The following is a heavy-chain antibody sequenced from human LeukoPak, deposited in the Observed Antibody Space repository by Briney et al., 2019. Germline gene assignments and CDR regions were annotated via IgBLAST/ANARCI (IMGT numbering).Heavy chain of an antibody. V-gene: IGHV4-30-4*01. CDR3: ARGGVDPRASYPFDY. Sequence: PSETLSLTCTVSGGSISSGDYYWSWIRQPPGKGLEWIGYIYYSGSTYYNPSLKSRVTISVDTSKNQFSLKLSSVTAADTAVYYCARGGVDPRASYPFDYWSQGTLVTVSS. CDR1: GGSISSGDYY. CDR2: IYYSGST. J-gene: IGHJ4*02. D-gene: IGHD3-16*02.